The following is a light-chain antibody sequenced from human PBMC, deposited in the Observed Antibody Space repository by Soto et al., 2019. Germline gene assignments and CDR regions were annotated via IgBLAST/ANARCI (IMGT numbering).Light chain of an antibody. CDR3: QQYNDWPRT. V-gene: IGKV3D-15*01. CDR1: QSVSYN. Sequence: EIVMTQSPATLSVSPGERATLSCRASQSVSYNLAWYQQKPGQAPRLLLYGLSTRATGIPARFSSSGSGTEFTLTISSMQSEDFAIYYCQQYNDWPRTVGPGTKVDFK. J-gene: IGKJ3*01. CDR2: GLS.